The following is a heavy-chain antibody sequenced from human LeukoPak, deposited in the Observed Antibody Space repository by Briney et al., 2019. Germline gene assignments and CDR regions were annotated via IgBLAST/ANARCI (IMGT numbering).Heavy chain of an antibody. CDR3: ARDTRKIYDYYGSGSSRYYFDY. Sequence: SVKVSCKASGGTFSSYAISWVRQAPGQGLEWMGGNIPIFGTANYAQKFQGRVTITTDESTSTAYMELSSLRSEDTAVYYCARDTRKIYDYYGSGSSRYYFDYWGQGTLVTVSS. D-gene: IGHD3-10*01. CDR2: NIPIFGTA. CDR1: GGTFSSYA. V-gene: IGHV1-69*05. J-gene: IGHJ4*02.